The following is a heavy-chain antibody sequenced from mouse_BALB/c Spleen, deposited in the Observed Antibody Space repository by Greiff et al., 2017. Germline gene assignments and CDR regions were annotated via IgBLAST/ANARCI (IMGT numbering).Heavy chain of an antibody. D-gene: IGHD2-1*01. CDR2: IDPSDSET. Sequence: QVQLKESGPQLVRPGASVKISCKASGYSFTSYWMHWVKQRPGQGLEWIGMIDPSDSETRLNQKFKDKATLTVDKSSSTAYMQLSSPTSEDSAVYYCAKVYGNYVDYAMDYWGQGTSVTVSS. CDR3: AKVYGNYVDYAMDY. V-gene: IGHV1S126*01. J-gene: IGHJ4*01. CDR1: GYSFTSYW.